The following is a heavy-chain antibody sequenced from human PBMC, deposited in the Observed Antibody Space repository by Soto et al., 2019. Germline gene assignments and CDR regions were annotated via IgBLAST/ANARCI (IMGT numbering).Heavy chain of an antibody. D-gene: IGHD6-19*01. CDR3: ARAVAVAADFDY. CDR1: GYTFTGYA. V-gene: IGHV1-3*05. J-gene: IGHJ4*02. CDR2: INAGNGNT. Sequence: QVQLVQSGAEEKKPGASVKVSCKASGYTFTGYAMHWVRQAPGQRPEWMGWINAGNGNTKYSQKFQGRVTITRDTSASTAYMEMSSLRSEDTAVYYCARAVAVAADFDYWGQGTLVTVSS.